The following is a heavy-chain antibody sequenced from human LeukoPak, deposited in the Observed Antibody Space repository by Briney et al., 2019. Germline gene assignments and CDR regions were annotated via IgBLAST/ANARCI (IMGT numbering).Heavy chain of an antibody. Sequence: TSQTLSLTCSVSGGSISSDYYSWSWLRQPAGRGLEWIGRIYTSESTNYNPSLKSRVTIPVDTSKNHFSLELTSVTAADTAVYYCARSYSSSSVLSYYYFYMDVWGKGTTVTVSS. CDR2: IYTSEST. CDR1: GGSISSDYYS. D-gene: IGHD6-13*01. J-gene: IGHJ6*03. V-gene: IGHV4-61*02. CDR3: ARSYSSSSVLSYYYFYMDV.